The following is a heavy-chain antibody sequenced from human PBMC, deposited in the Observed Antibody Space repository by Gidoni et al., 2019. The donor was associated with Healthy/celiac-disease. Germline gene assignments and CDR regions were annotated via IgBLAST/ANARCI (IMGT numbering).Heavy chain of an antibody. J-gene: IGHJ5*02. D-gene: IGHD5-18*01. CDR1: GGSFSGYY. CDR2: INHSGST. CDR3: ARGGSGYSYGWVAPKRSYDVDNWFDP. Sequence: QVQLQQWGAGLLKTSETLSLTCAVYGGSFSGYYWSWIRPPPGKGLEWIGEINHSGSTNYNPSLKSRVTISVDTSKNQFSLKLSSVTAADTAVYYCARGGSGYSYGWVAPKRSYDVDNWFDPWGQGTLVTVSS. V-gene: IGHV4-34*01.